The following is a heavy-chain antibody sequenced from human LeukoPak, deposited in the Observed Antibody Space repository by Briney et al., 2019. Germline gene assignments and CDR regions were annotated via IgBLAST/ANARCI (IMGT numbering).Heavy chain of an antibody. J-gene: IGHJ4*02. CDR2: IYPGDSDT. CDR3: ARRVPVGPPDF. V-gene: IGHV5-51*01. D-gene: IGHD1-26*01. CDR1: GYRFSTYW. Sequence: GESLKISCKVSGYRFSTYWIVWVRQMPGKGLEYMGIIYPGDSDTKYSPSFQGQVTMSVDKSISTAYLQWNSLKSSDTAMYYCARRVPVGPPDFWGQGTLVTVSS.